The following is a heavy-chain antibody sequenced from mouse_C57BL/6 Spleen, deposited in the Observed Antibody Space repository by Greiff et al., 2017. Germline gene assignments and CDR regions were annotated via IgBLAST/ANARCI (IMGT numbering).Heavy chain of an antibody. V-gene: IGHV1-55*01. CDR2: IYPGSGST. CDR1: GYTFTSYW. D-gene: IGHD1-1*01. J-gene: IGHJ4*01. Sequence: QVQLQQPGAELVKPGASVKMSCKASGYTFTSYWITWVKQRPGQGLEWIGDIYPGSGSTNYNEKFKSKATLTVDTSSSTAYMQLSSLTSEDSAVYYCARGTTVVATDAMDDWGQGTSVTVSS. CDR3: ARGTTVVATDAMDD.